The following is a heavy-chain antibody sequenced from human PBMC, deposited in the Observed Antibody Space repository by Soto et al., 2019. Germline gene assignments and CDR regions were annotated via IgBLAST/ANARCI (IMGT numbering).Heavy chain of an antibody. CDR3: ARRRITTFGVVITGYGMDV. D-gene: IGHD3-3*01. Sequence: PSETRSLTCAGNGGSFSVYYWNWIRQPPGKGLEWIGKINHSGSTNYNPSLKSRVTISVDKSNNQFSLTLSSVTAADTAVYYCARRRITTFGVVITGYGMDVWGQGTTVTVSS. V-gene: IGHV4-34*01. CDR1: GGSFSVYY. J-gene: IGHJ6*02. CDR2: INHSGST.